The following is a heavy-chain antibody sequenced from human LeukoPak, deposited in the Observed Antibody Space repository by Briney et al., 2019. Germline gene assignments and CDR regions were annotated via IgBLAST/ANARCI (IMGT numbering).Heavy chain of an antibody. CDR1: GFTFTNYW. V-gene: IGHV3-7*01. CDR3: VRDPVDY. J-gene: IGHJ4*02. CDR2: IKQDASDK. Sequence: AGGSLRLSCAASGFTFTNYWMSWVRQAPGKGLEWVASIKQDASDKYYVDSVKGRFNISRDNAKNSLFLQMISLRAEDTALYYCVRDPVDYWGQGILVTVSS.